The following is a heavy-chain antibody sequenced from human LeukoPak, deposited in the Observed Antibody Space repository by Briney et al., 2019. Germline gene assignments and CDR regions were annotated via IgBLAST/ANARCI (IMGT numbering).Heavy chain of an antibody. CDR1: GSSCSYYW. Sequence: GALLKTCAICAGSSCSYYWSCCRHQIGGEGQEWMGIIYPGDSDTRYSPSFQGQVTISADKSISTAYLQWSSLKASDTAMYYCARQREMGVDYWGQGTQVTVSS. J-gene: IGHJ4*02. CDR3: ARQREMGVDY. V-gene: IGHV5-51*07. D-gene: IGHD3-16*01. CDR2: IYPGDSDT.